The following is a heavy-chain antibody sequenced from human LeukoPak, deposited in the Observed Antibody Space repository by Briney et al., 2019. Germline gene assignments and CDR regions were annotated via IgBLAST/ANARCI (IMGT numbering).Heavy chain of an antibody. CDR1: GFTFSSYA. CDR2: ISYDGSNK. V-gene: IGHV3-30*04. Sequence: GGSLRLSCAASGFTFSSYAIHWVRQVPGKGLEWVAVISYDGSNKYYADSVKGRFTISRDNSKNTLYLQMNSLRAEDTAVYYCARDQLLWFGELGYYMDVWGKGTTVTVSS. J-gene: IGHJ6*03. CDR3: ARDQLLWFGELGYYMDV. D-gene: IGHD3-10*01.